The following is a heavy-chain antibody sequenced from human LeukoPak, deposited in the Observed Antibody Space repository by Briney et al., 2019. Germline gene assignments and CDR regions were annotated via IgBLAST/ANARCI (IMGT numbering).Heavy chain of an antibody. CDR1: GFTFSSYG. V-gene: IGHV3-33*01. J-gene: IGHJ4*02. CDR3: ASTMGATRFLDY. D-gene: IGHD1-26*01. CDR2: IWYDGSNK. Sequence: GGSLRLSCAASGFTFSSYGMHWVRQAPGKGLEWVAVIWYDGSNKYYADSVKGRFTISRDNSKNTLYLQMNSLRAEDTAVYYCASTMGATRFLDYWGQGTLVTVSS.